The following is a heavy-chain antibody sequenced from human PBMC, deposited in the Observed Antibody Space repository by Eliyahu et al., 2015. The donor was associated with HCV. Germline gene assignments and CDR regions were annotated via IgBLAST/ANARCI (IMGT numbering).Heavy chain of an antibody. CDR3: AKDIATGFSSTWYKPGPES. CDR1: XXTFSNYG. D-gene: IGHD6-13*01. CDR2: ISYAGXHT. Sequence: QVYLVESGGRVVQPGKSLRLSCAASXXTFSNYGMHWVRQAPGKGLXWVGSISYAGXHTYYADSVKXRFTXSRDDSDSTLWLQMDSLRPEDTALYYCAKDIATGFSSTWYKPGPESWGQGTLVTVSS. J-gene: IGHJ5*02. V-gene: IGHV3-30*18.